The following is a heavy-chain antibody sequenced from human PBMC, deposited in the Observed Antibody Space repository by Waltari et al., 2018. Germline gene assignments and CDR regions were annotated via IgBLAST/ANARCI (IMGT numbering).Heavy chain of an antibody. Sequence: EVQLVEAGGGLVQPGGSLRPPCAAAGFTFRGYSIGWVRQAPGTGWEWVSDIRHRGATIHYADSVKGRFTIARDNAKNSLFLQMNSLRDADTAVYYCARDINPLLPAALDYWGQGTLVTVSS. CDR3: ARDINPLLPAALDY. D-gene: IGHD2-2*01. CDR1: GFTFRGYS. V-gene: IGHV3-48*02. J-gene: IGHJ4*02. CDR2: IRHRGATI.